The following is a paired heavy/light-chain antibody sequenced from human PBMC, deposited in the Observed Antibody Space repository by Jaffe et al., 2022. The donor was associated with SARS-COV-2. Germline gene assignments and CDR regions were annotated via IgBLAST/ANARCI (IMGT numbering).Heavy chain of an antibody. CDR1: GFTFSAFS. CDR2: IKQDGSDI. Sequence: EVQLVESGGNLVQPGGSLRLSCAASGFTFSAFSMNWVRLAPGKGLEWVANIKQDGSDISYVDSVRGRFTISRDNAKNSLYLQMDSLRAEDTAVYYCARRSGRGLDYWGQGTLVTVSS. V-gene: IGHV3-7*01. D-gene: IGHD2-15*01. CDR3: ARRSGRGLDY. J-gene: IGHJ4*02.
Light chain of an antibody. V-gene: IGKV1-16*02. CDR2: GAS. Sequence: DIQMTQSPSSLSASVGDRVTITCRASQGIKNYLAWFQQKPGKAPKSLIYGASSVQSGVPSNFSGSGSGTDFTLTISSLQPEDFAAYYCQQYYSFPFTFGPGTKVDIK. J-gene: IGKJ3*01. CDR3: QQYYSFPFT. CDR1: QGIKNY.